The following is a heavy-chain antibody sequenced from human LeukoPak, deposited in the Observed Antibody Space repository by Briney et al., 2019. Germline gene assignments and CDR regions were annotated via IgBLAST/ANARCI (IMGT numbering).Heavy chain of an antibody. CDR1: GYSFTSYW. D-gene: IGHD6-19*01. V-gene: IGHV5-51*01. CDR2: IYPGDSDT. Sequence: PGESPKISCKGSGYSFTSYWIGWVRQMPGKGLEWMGIIYPGDSDTRYSPSFQGQVTISADKSISTAYLQWSSLKASDTAMYYCARRGRYSSGWPFFDYWGQGTLVTVSS. CDR3: ARRGRYSSGWPFFDY. J-gene: IGHJ4*02.